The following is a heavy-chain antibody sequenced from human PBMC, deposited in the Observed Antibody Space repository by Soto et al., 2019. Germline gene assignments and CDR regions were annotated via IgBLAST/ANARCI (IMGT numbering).Heavy chain of an antibody. J-gene: IGHJ4*02. CDR2: INAGSGYT. Sequence: QVQLVQSGAEVKKPGASVKVSCKASGYSFTSYSMHWVRQAPGQRLEWLGWINAGSGYTTYSQKFQGRVTLTRDTSATTAYMELSSLSSEDTAVYYCASGLPGYFDTWGQGTLVTVSS. CDR3: ASGLPGYFDT. D-gene: IGHD4-17*01. V-gene: IGHV1-3*01. CDR1: GYSFTSYS.